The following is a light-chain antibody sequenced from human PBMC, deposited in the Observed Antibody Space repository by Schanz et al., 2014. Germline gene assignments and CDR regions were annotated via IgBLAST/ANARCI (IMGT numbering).Light chain of an antibody. Sequence: QSALTQPASVSGSPGQSITISCTGTSSDVGVYNYVSWYQQLPGKAPKLMIYDASNRPSGVSNRFSGSKSGNTASLTISGLQAEDEADYYCSSYTSSSTGVFGGGTKLTVL. V-gene: IGLV2-14*03. CDR2: DAS. J-gene: IGLJ3*02. CDR1: SSDVGVYNY. CDR3: SSYTSSSTGV.